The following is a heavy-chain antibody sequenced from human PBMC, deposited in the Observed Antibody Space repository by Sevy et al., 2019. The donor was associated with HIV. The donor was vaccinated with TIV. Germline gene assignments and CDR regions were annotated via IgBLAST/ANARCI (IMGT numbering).Heavy chain of an antibody. CDR2: LSFGCGKI. V-gene: IGHV3-23*01. CDR3: AREGCTRPHDY. CDR1: GFAFYDYS. Sequence: GGSLRLSCAASGFAFYDYSMSWIRHAPGKGLEWVATLSFGCGKINYADSVKGRFTISRDNSKNSFYLQMDNLRVEDMALYYCAREGCTRPHDYWGQGTRVTVSS. J-gene: IGHJ4*02. D-gene: IGHD2-8*01.